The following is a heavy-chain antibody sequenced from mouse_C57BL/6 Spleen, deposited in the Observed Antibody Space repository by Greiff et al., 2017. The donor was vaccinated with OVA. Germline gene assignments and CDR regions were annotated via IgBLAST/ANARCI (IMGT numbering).Heavy chain of an antibody. CDR2: IDPSDSYT. CDR3: ARKELRSYWYFDV. CDR1: GYTFTSYW. J-gene: IGHJ1*03. V-gene: IGHV1-69*01. Sequence: QVQLQQPGAELVMPGASVKLSCKASGYTFTSYWMHWVKQRPGQGLEWIGEIDPSDSYTNYNQKFKGKSTLTVDKSSSTAYMQLSSLTSEDSAVYYCARKELRSYWYFDVWGTGTTVTVSS. D-gene: IGHD1-1*01.